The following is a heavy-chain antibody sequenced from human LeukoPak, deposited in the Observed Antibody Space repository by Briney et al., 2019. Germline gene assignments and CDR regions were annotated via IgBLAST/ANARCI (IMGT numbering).Heavy chain of an antibody. V-gene: IGHV3-9*01. Sequence: GMSLRLSCAASGFTFDDYAMHWVRQAPGKGLEWVSGISWNSGSIGYADSVKGRFTISRDNAKNSLYLQMNSLRAEDTAVYYCARVERTWIQLWSLDYWGQGTLVTVSS. CDR1: GFTFDDYA. CDR3: ARVERTWIQLWSLDY. CDR2: ISWNSGSI. J-gene: IGHJ4*02. D-gene: IGHD5-18*01.